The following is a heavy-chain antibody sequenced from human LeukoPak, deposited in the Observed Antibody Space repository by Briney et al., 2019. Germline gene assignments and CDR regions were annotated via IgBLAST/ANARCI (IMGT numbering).Heavy chain of an antibody. CDR2: ISYDGSNK. V-gene: IGHV3-30*18. Sequence: GRSLRLSCTASGFTFNNYGIHWVRQAPGKGLEWVAVISYDGSNKYYEDSVKGRFTISRDNSKNTLYLQMNSLRDEDTAVYYCAKGPELRYFDWLDGYWGQGTLVTVSS. CDR3: AKGPELRYFDWLDGY. D-gene: IGHD3-9*01. CDR1: GFTFNNYG. J-gene: IGHJ4*02.